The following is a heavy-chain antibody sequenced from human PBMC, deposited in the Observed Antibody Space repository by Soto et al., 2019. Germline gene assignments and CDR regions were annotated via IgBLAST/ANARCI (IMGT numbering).Heavy chain of an antibody. CDR1: GGSISSSSYY. V-gene: IGHV4-39*01. CDR3: ATRDSSSWYYGFDY. J-gene: IGHJ4*02. Sequence: SETLSLTCTVSGGSISSSSYYWGWIRQPPGKGLEWIGSIYYSGSTYYNPSLKSRVTISVDTSKNQFSLKLSSVTAADTAVYYCATRDSSSWYYGFDYWGQGTLVTVSS. D-gene: IGHD6-13*01. CDR2: IYYSGST.